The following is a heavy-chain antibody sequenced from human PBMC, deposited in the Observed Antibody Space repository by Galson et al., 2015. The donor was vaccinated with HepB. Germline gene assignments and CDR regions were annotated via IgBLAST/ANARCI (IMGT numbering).Heavy chain of an antibody. CDR1: GFTFSSYA. J-gene: IGHJ2*01. D-gene: IGHD6-13*01. CDR3: ARCSSRSGYGYFDL. Sequence: SLRLSCAASGFTFSSYAMSWVRQAPGKGLEWVSAISGSGGSTYYADSVKGRFTISRDDSKNTLYLQMNSLRAEDTAVYYCARCSSRSGYGYFDLWGRGTLVTVSS. V-gene: IGHV3-23*01. CDR2: ISGSGGST.